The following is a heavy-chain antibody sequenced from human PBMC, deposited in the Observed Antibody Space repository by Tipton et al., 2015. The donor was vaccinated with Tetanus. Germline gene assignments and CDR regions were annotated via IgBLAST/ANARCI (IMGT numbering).Heavy chain of an antibody. CDR1: GFTFSSYG. J-gene: IGHJ6*02. V-gene: IGHV3-30*18. Sequence: SLRLSCAASGFTFSSYGMHWVRQAPGKGLEWVAVISYDGSNKYYADSVKGRFTISRDNSKNTLYLQMNSLRAEDTAVYYCAKASPARVRGVILDYYYYGMDVWGQGTTVTVSS. CDR3: AKASPARVRGVILDYYYYGMDV. D-gene: IGHD3-10*01. CDR2: ISYDGSNK.